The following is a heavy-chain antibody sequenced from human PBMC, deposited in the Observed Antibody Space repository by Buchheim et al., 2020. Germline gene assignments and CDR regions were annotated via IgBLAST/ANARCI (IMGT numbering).Heavy chain of an antibody. CDR2: VNPNSGET. D-gene: IGHD3-10*01. Sequence: QVQLVQSGAEVKKPGASVKVSCKASGYTFTYYYMHWVRQAPGQGLEWIGCVNPNSGETKYAQKFQGRVTMTMSPSITSGYMEVTRLRSDDTAIYYCARDLLDSAGKYFDLWGRGTL. CDR3: ARDLLDSAGKYFDL. CDR1: GYTFTYYY. J-gene: IGHJ2*01. V-gene: IGHV1-2*02.